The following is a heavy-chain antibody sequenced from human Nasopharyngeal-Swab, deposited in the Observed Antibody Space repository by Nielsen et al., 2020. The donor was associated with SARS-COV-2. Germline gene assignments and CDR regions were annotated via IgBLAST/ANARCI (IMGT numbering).Heavy chain of an antibody. CDR2: IWYDGSNK. J-gene: IGHJ6*02. CDR3: ARDPFQRFFDWFPYGMDV. D-gene: IGHD3-9*01. Sequence: GGALRLSCAASGFTVSNHGMHWVRQAPGKGLEWVATIWYDGSNKYYADSVKGRFTISRDNSKNTMFLQASSLRAEDTAVYYCARDPFQRFFDWFPYGMDVWGQGTTVTVSS. CDR1: GFTVSNHG. V-gene: IGHV3-33*01.